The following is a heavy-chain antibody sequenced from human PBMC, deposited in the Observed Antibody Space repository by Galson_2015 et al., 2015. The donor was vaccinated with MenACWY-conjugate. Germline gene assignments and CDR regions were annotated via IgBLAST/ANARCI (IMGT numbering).Heavy chain of an antibody. Sequence: SLRLSCATSGFTFSAFGMHWVRQAPGRGLEWVAYVRHDESTKYYVDSVKGRFTISRDNSEKTVYLQMTSLRVDDTAVYYCAKVRTGDYYDSVGPGVGAFDIWGQGTEVIVSS. CDR2: VRHDESTK. D-gene: IGHD3-10*01. V-gene: IGHV3-30*02. J-gene: IGHJ3*02. CDR3: AKVRTGDYYDSVGPGVGAFDI. CDR1: GFTFSAFG.